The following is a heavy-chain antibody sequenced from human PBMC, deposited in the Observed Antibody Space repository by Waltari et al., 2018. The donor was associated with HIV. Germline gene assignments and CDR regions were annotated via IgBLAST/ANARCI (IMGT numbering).Heavy chain of an antibody. CDR2: INGDGSTT. D-gene: IGHD3-22*01. CDR1: GFTFSSYW. J-gene: IGHJ5*02. Sequence: EVQLVESGGGLVQPGGSLRLSCAASGFTFSSYWMHWVRQAPGKGLVWVSRINGDGSTTSYADSVKGRLTISRDNAKNTLYLQMNSLRAEDTAVYYCARIAYDSSGYGWFDPWGQGTLVTVSS. V-gene: IGHV3-74*01. CDR3: ARIAYDSSGYGWFDP.